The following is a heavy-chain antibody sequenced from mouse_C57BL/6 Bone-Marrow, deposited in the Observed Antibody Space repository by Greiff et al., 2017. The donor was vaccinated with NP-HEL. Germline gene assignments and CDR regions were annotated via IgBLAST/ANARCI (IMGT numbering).Heavy chain of an antibody. CDR2: IYPGSGNT. D-gene: IGHD1-1*01. CDR3: ARSRTTVVATDAMDY. CDR1: GYTFTDYY. J-gene: IGHJ4*01. Sequence: QVQLKQSGAELVRPGASVKLSCKASGYTFTDYYINWVKQRPGQGLEWIARIYPGSGNTYYNEKFKGKATLTAEKSSSTAYMQLSSLTSEDSAVYVCARSRTTVVATDAMDYWGQGTSVTVSS. V-gene: IGHV1-76*01.